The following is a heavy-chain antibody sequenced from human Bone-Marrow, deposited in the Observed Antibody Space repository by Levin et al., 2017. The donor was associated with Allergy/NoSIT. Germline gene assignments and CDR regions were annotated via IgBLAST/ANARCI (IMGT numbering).Heavy chain of an antibody. CDR3: ARAVGDYYDSSGYSSLDY. J-gene: IGHJ4*02. CDR1: GGTFSSYA. CDR2: IIPILGIA. V-gene: IGHV1-69*04. Sequence: SVKVSCKASGGTFSSYAISWVRQAPGQGLEWMGRIIPILGIANYAQKFQGRVTITADKSTSTAYMELSSLRSEDTAVYYCARAVGDYYDSSGYSSLDYWGQGTLVTVSS. D-gene: IGHD3-22*01.